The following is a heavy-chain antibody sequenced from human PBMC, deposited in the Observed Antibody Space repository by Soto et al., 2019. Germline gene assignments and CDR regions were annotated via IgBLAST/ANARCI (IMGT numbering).Heavy chain of an antibody. Sequence: ASVKVSCKASGYTFTDYDINWVRQATGQGLEWMGWMNPSNGNTGYAQKFQGRVTMTRDTSISTAYMELSSLTSADTAVYYCARFVRDQTTTIDYWGQGALVTVSS. J-gene: IGHJ4*02. V-gene: IGHV1-8*01. D-gene: IGHD3-10*01. CDR3: ARFVRDQTTTIDY. CDR1: GYTFTDYD. CDR2: MNPSNGNT.